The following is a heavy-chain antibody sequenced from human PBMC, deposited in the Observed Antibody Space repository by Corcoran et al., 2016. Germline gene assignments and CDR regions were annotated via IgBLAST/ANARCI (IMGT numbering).Heavy chain of an antibody. CDR1: GYTFIKYA. J-gene: IGHJ4*02. CDR3: ARDGGANILSC. CDR2: ISGGNGNT. V-gene: IGHV1-3*01. Sequence: QVQLVQSGAEVKKPGASVMVSCKASGYTFIKYAIHWVRQAPGQRPEWMGWISGGNGNTKYSQNFQGRVTFTRETSATTAYMELNSLTSEDTALYYCARDGGANILSCWGQGTLVTVSS. D-gene: IGHD2-8*02.